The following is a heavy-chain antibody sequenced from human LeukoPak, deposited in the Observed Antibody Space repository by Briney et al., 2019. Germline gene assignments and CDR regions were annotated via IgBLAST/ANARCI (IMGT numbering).Heavy chain of an antibody. D-gene: IGHD3-22*01. J-gene: IGHJ4*02. V-gene: IGHV1-2*02. CDR1: GYTFTGYY. Sequence: ASVKVSCKASGYTFTGYYMHWVRQAPGHGLEWMGWINPNSSGTNYAQKFQGRVTMTRDTSISTAYMELSRLRSDDTAVYYCARIRSYYDSSGYSPYWGQGTLVTVSS. CDR3: ARIRSYYDSSGYSPY. CDR2: INPNSSGT.